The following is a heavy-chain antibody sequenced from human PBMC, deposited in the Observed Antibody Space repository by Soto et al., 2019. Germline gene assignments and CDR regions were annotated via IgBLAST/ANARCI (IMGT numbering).Heavy chain of an antibody. CDR1: GGSISRYY. V-gene: IGHV4-59*01. D-gene: IGHD3-10*01. J-gene: IGHJ5*02. CDR2: IYYSGST. Sequence: SETLSLTCTVYGGSISRYYWSWIRQPPGNGLEWIGYIYYSGSTNYNPSLKSRVTISVDTSKNQFSLKLSSVTAADTAVYCCARVWGNRNYGSVWFDPWGQGTLVTVAS. CDR3: ARVWGNRNYGSVWFDP.